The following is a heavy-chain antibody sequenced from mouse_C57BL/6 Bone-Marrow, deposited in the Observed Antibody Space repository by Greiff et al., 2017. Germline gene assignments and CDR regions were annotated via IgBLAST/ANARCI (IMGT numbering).Heavy chain of an antibody. CDR1: GYTFTDYY. D-gene: IGHD2-10*02. CDR3: SLVYSARQYCY. J-gene: IGHJ3*01. V-gene: IGHV1-76*01. Sequence: QVHVKQSGAELVRPGASVKLSCKASGYTFTDYYINWVKQRPGQGLEWIARIYPGSGNTYYNEKFKGKATLTAEKSSSTAYMQLCRLPSSVSAVSFFSLVYSARQYCYCCRGTLLPVSA. CDR2: IYPGSGNT.